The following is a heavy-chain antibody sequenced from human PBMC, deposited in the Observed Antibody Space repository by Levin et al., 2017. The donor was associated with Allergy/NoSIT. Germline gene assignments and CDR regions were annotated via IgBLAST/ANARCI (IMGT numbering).Heavy chain of an antibody. CDR2: INPNSGGT. Sequence: GESLKISCKASGYTFTGYYMHWVRQAPGQGLEWMGWINPNSGGTNYAQKFQGRVTMTRDTSISTAYMELSRLRSDDTAVYYCARDLAAMGIGGGLDYDYWGQGTLVTVSS. V-gene: IGHV1-2*02. J-gene: IGHJ4*02. CDR1: GYTFTGYY. CDR3: ARDLAAMGIGGGLDYDY. D-gene: IGHD5-18*01.